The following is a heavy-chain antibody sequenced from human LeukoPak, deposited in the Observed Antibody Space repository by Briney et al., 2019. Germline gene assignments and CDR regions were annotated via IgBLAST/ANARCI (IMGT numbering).Heavy chain of an antibody. V-gene: IGHV4-39*01. D-gene: IGHD6-6*01. Sequence: SETLSLTCIVSGGSLSSSSYYWGWIHQPPGKGLEWIGSIYYSGSTYYNPSLKSRVTISVDSSKNQFSLKLSSVTAADTAVFYCATLYGSSAGTFDIWGQGTMVTVSS. J-gene: IGHJ3*02. CDR2: IYYSGST. CDR1: GGSLSSSSYY. CDR3: ATLYGSSAGTFDI.